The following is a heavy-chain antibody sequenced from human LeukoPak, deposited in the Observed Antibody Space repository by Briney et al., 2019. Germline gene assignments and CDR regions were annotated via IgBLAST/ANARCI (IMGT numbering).Heavy chain of an antibody. CDR2: IYHSGST. D-gene: IGHD2-2*01. CDR3: ARGVYCSSTSCQKLFDY. V-gene: IGHV4-30-2*01. CDR1: GGSISSGGYY. Sequence: SQTLSLTCTVSGGSISSGGYYWSWIRQPPGKGLEWIGYIYHSGSTYYNPSLKSRATISVDRSKNQFSLKLSSVTAADTAVYYCARGVYCSSTSCQKLFDYWGQGTLVTVSS. J-gene: IGHJ4*02.